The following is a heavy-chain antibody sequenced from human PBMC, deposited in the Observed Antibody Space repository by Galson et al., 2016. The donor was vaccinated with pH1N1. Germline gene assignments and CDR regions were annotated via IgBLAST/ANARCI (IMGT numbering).Heavy chain of an antibody. J-gene: IGHJ5*02. CDR3: ARANGYHLERAWFDP. V-gene: IGHV1-69*05. CDR1: GVAFSSNA. D-gene: IGHD5-18*01. Sequence: SVKVSCKASGVAFSSNAIAWVRQAPGQSLEWMGGIISMFGTTYYSQRFQGRVTITTDELKTTALMELSSLTSDDTAMYFCARANGYHLERAWFDPWGQGTLVIVSS. CDR2: IISMFGTT.